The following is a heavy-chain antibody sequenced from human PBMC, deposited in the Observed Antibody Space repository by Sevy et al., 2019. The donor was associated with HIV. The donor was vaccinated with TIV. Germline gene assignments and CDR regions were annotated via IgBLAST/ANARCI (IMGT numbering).Heavy chain of an antibody. CDR3: TTSPLVQGVP. CDR2: IKSKIDGGTT. CDR1: EFTFNNAW. Sequence: GGSLRLSCAASEFTFNNAWMSWVRQAPGKGLEWVGHIKSKIDGGTTDYAAPVQGRFTISRDDSENTLYLQMNSLKTKDTAVYFCTTSPLVQGVPWGQGTQVTVSS. D-gene: IGHD3-10*01. V-gene: IGHV3-15*01. J-gene: IGHJ5*02.